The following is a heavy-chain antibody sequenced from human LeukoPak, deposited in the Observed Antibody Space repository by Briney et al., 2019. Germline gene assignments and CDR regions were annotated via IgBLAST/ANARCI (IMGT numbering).Heavy chain of an antibody. D-gene: IGHD3-10*01. Sequence: SETLSLTCTVSGGSVSSGSYYWSWIRQPPGKGLKWIGYIYYSGSTNYNPSLKSRVTISVDTSKNQFSLKLSSVTAADTAVYYCARARMVRGALYGMTSGAKGPRSPSP. J-gene: IGHJ6*02. V-gene: IGHV4-61*01. CDR1: GGSVSSGSYY. CDR2: IYYSGST. CDR3: ARARMVRGALYGMTS.